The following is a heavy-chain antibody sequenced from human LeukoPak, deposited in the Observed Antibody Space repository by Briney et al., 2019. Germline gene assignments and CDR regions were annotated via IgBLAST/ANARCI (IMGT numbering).Heavy chain of an antibody. J-gene: IGHJ3*02. Sequence: SETLSLTCTVSGDSISSYYWSWIRQPPGKGLEWIGYIYYSGSTNYNPSLKSRVTISVDTSKNQFSLKLSSVTAADTAVYYCARPLLWFGERDDAFDIWGQGTMVTVSS. D-gene: IGHD3-10*01. V-gene: IGHV4-59*08. CDR2: IYYSGST. CDR3: ARPLLWFGERDDAFDI. CDR1: GDSISSYY.